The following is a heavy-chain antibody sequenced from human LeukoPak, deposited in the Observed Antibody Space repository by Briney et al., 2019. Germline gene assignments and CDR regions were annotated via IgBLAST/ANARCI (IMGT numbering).Heavy chain of an antibody. CDR2: ISYEGGTQ. D-gene: IGHD5-18*01. J-gene: IGHJ4*02. CDR1: GVTLSPYG. CDR3: ARGTPRGYSYGYGFDY. Sequence: GGSLRLSCAASGVTLSPYGVHWVRQAPGKGLEWVAVISYEGGTQHYADSVKGRFIISRDNPRNTLYLQMNSLRADDTAVYYCARGTPRGYSYGYGFDYWGRGTLVTVSS. V-gene: IGHV3-30*03.